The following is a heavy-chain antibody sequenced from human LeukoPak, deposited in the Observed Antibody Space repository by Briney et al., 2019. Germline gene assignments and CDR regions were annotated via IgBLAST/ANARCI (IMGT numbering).Heavy chain of an antibody. CDR2: INHSGST. Sequence: SETLSLTCAVYGGSFSGYYWSWIRQPPGKGLEWIGEINHSGSTNYNPSLKSRVTISVDTSKNQFSLKLSSVTAADTAVYYCARGRITIFGADNWFDPRGQGTLVTVSS. CDR3: ARGRITIFGADNWFDP. CDR1: GGSFSGYY. J-gene: IGHJ5*02. V-gene: IGHV4-34*01. D-gene: IGHD3-3*01.